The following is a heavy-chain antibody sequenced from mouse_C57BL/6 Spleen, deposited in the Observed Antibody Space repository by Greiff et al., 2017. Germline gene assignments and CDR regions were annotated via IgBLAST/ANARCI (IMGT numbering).Heavy chain of an antibody. D-gene: IGHD3-1*01. CDR2: IDPSDSYT. Sequence: QVQLQQPGAELVRPGTSVKLSCKASGYTFTSYWMHWVKQRPGQGLEWIGVIDPSDSYTNYNQKFKGKATLTVDTSSSTAYMQLSSLTSEDSAVYYSARSGGYAMDYWGQGTSVTVSS. J-gene: IGHJ4*01. V-gene: IGHV1-59*01. CDR1: GYTFTSYW. CDR3: ARSGGYAMDY.